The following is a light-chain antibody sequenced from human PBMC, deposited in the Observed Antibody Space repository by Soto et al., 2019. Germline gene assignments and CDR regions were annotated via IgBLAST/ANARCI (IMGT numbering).Light chain of an antibody. V-gene: IGKV1-16*01. CDR3: QQYNSYPLT. Sequence: DIPMTQSPSSLSASVGDRVTLTCRASYDIDKYLAWFQQKPGEAPKSLIFGASSLHSGVPSRFSGSGSGTDFSLTISSLRPEDFATYYCQQYNSYPLTFGGGTKVEI. J-gene: IGKJ4*01. CDR2: GAS. CDR1: YDIDKY.